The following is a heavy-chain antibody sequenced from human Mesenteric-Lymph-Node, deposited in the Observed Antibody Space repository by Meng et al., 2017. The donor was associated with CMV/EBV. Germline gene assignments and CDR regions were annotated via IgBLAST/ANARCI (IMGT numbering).Heavy chain of an antibody. J-gene: IGHJ4*02. D-gene: IGHD3-22*01. CDR3: ARRGNYDSDYSEY. CDR1: GDSSSNSTYY. V-gene: IGHV4-39*01. Sequence: QLRLQESGPGLVKPSETLSLSCIVAGDSSSNSTYYWTWIRQPPGKGLEWIGSVHHSGTTYYNPSLKGRLTISVDTSANLFSLRLTTVTAADTATYYCARRGNYDSDYSEYWGQGTLVTVSS. CDR2: VHHSGTT.